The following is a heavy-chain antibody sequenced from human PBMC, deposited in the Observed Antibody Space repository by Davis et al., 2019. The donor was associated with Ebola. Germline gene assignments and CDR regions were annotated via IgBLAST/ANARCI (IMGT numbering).Heavy chain of an antibody. J-gene: IGHJ4*02. CDR1: GFTFNTSA. CDR3: AAGEGGY. Sequence: AASVKVSCKASGFTFNTSAIQWVRQARGQRLEWIGWIVVVNGNTDYAQKFQDRVTISRDMSPSTAYMELSSLRSEDTAVYYCAAGEGGYWGQGTLVTVSS. D-gene: IGHD2-15*01. V-gene: IGHV1-58*02. CDR2: IVVVNGNT.